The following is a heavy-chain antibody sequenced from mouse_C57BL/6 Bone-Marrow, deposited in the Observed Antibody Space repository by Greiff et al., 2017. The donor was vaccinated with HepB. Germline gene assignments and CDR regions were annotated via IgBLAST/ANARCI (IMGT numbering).Heavy chain of an antibody. CDR1: GFTFSSYG. Sequence: DVKLVESGGDLVKPGGSLKLSCAASGFTFSSYGMSWVRQTPDKRLEWVATISSGGSYTYYPDSVTGRFTISRDNAKNTLYLQMSSLKSEDTAMYYCARPYYGSNWYFDVWGTGTTVTVSS. D-gene: IGHD1-1*01. CDR3: ARPYYGSNWYFDV. CDR2: ISSGGSYT. J-gene: IGHJ1*03. V-gene: IGHV5-6*02.